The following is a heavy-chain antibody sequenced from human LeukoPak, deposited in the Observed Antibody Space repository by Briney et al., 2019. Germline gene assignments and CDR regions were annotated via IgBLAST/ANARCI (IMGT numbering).Heavy chain of an antibody. V-gene: IGHV1-8*01. J-gene: IGHJ4*02. D-gene: IGHD6-13*01. CDR2: MNPNSGNT. Sequence: ASVKVSCKASGYTFTSYDINWVRQATGQGLEWMGWMNPNSGNTGYAQKFQGRVTLTMDTSISTAYMELTSLRSEDTAVYYCASDYSSSWVTYWGQGTLVTVSS. CDR3: ASDYSSSWVTY. CDR1: GYTFTSYD.